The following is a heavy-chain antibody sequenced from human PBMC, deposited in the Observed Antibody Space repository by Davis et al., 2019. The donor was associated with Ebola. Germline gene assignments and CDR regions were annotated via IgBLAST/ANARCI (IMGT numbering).Heavy chain of an antibody. CDR2: INHSGST. V-gene: IGHV4-39*07. Sequence: GSLRLSCSVSGGSISSGSYYWGWIRQPPGKGLEWIGEINHSGSTNYNPSLKSRVTISVDTSKNQFSLKLSSVTAADTAVYYCASAEAPLWFGELLVPYYYGMDVWGQGTTVTVSS. D-gene: IGHD3-10*01. J-gene: IGHJ6*02. CDR1: GGSISSGSYY. CDR3: ASAEAPLWFGELLVPYYYGMDV.